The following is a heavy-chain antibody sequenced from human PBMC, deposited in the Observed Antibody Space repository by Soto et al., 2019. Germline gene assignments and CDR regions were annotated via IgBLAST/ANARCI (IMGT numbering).Heavy chain of an antibody. J-gene: IGHJ6*02. Sequence: PGGSLRLSCAASGFTISDYYMTWLRQAPGKGLEWVSYISSEGTTTYYADSVRDRFSISLDNAKNSVYLQMNSLRADDSGVYYCARDLEGSGSHWLGYNYYAMDVWGQGTTVTVSS. V-gene: IGHV3-11*01. CDR3: ARDLEGSGSHWLGYNYYAMDV. D-gene: IGHD3-10*01. CDR2: ISSEGTTT. CDR1: GFTISDYY.